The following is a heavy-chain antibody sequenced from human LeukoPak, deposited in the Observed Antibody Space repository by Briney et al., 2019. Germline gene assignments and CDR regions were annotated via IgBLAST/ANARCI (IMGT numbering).Heavy chain of an antibody. V-gene: IGHV3-30*04. CDR3: ARAISAGYDNPPDY. CDR2: ISYDGSNK. J-gene: IGHJ4*02. Sequence: GRSLRLSCAASGFTFSSHAMHWVRQAPGKGLVWVAIISYDGSNKFYADSVKGRFTISRDNSKNTLYLQMDGLRAEDTAIYYCARAISAGYDNPPDYWGQGTLVTVSS. CDR1: GFTFSSHA. D-gene: IGHD3-9*01.